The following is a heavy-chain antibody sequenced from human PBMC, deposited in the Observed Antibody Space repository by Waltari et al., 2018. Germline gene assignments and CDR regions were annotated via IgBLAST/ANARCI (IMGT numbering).Heavy chain of an antibody. CDR3: ARAVPAPHYYFDY. Sequence: QVQLQESGPGLVKPSQTMSLTCTVSGGSLSSGGYYWSWIRQHPGKGLEWIGYIYYSGSTYYNPSLKSRVTISVDTSKNQFSLKLSSVTAADTAVYYCARAVPAPHYYFDYWGQGTLVTVSS. J-gene: IGHJ4*02. CDR2: IYYSGST. V-gene: IGHV4-31*03. CDR1: GGSLSSGGYY. D-gene: IGHD3-10*01.